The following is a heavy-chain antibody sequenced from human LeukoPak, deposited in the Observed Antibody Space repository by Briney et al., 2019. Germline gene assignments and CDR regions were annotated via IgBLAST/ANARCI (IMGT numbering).Heavy chain of an antibody. CDR3: AKGPLVPSATYFFDY. CDR1: GFTFSTYA. V-gene: IGHV3-23*01. D-gene: IGHD2-2*01. J-gene: IGHJ4*02. Sequence: GGSLRLSCAASGFTFSTYAMGWVRQAPGKGLEWVSAISGSGGSTYYADSVKGRFTVSRDNSRNTLYLQMNSLTAEDTAVYCCAKGPLVPSATYFFDYWGQGTLVVVSS. CDR2: ISGSGGST.